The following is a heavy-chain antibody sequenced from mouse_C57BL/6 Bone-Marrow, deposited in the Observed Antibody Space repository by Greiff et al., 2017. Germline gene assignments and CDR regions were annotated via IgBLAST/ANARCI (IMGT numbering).Heavy chain of an antibody. V-gene: IGHV1-55*01. CDR3: ARGGFFAY. CDR2: IYPGSGST. D-gene: IGHD1-2*01. CDR1: GYTFTSYW. Sequence: VLLQQPGAELVKPGASVKMSCKASGYTFTSYWITWVKQRPGQGLEWIGDIYPGSGSTNYNEKFKRKATLTVDTSSSTAYMQHSSLTSEDSAVYYCARGGFFAYWGQGTLVTVSA. J-gene: IGHJ3*01.